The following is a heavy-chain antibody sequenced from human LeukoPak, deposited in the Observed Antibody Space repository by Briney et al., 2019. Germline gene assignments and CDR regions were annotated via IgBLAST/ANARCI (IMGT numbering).Heavy chain of an antibody. CDR2: INSDGSST. V-gene: IGHV3-74*01. CDR3: ARGYSYYYYYGMDV. D-gene: IGHD2-21*01. Sequence: GGSLRLSCAASGFTFSSYWMHWVRQAPGKGLVWVSRINSDGSSTSYADSVKGRFTISRDNAKNTLYLQMNSLRAEDTAVYYCARGYSYYYYYGMDVWGQGTTVTVSS. J-gene: IGHJ6*02. CDR1: GFTFSSYW.